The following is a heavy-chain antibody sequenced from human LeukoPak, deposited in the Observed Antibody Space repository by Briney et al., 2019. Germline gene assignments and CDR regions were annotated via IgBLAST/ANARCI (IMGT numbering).Heavy chain of an antibody. D-gene: IGHD6-13*01. CDR1: GGSISSYY. Sequence: PSETLSLTCTVSGGSISSYYWSWIRQPPGKGLEWIGYIYYSGSTNYNPSLKSRVTISVDTSKNQFSLKLSSVTAADTAVYYCARGSSSSSWYFDYWGQGTLVTVS. V-gene: IGHV4-59*01. CDR3: ARGSSSSSWYFDY. J-gene: IGHJ4*02. CDR2: IYYSGST.